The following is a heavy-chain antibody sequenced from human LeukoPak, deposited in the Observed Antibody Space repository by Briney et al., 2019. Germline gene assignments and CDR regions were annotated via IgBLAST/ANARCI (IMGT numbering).Heavy chain of an antibody. Sequence: GGSLRLSCAASGFTFSSYTMKWVRQAPGRGLEWVSSISGSSSYIYYADSVKGRFTISRDNARNSLYLQMDSLRAEDTAVYYCARVVWGQLTYFFDYWGQGTLVTVSS. CDR3: ARVVWGQLTYFFDY. D-gene: IGHD3-16*01. CDR1: GFTFSSYT. CDR2: ISGSSSYI. J-gene: IGHJ4*02. V-gene: IGHV3-21*01.